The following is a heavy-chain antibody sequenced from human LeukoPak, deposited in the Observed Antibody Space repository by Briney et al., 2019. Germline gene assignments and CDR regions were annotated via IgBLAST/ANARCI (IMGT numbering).Heavy chain of an antibody. Sequence: PGGSLRLSCAASGFTFSSYSMNWVRQAPGKGLEWVAVISYDGSNKYYADSVKGRSTISRDNSKNTLYLQMNSLRAEDTAVYYCAKDFGRNYYFDYWGQGTLVTVSS. J-gene: IGHJ4*02. CDR1: GFTFSSYS. V-gene: IGHV3-30*18. D-gene: IGHD1-7*01. CDR2: ISYDGSNK. CDR3: AKDFGRNYYFDY.